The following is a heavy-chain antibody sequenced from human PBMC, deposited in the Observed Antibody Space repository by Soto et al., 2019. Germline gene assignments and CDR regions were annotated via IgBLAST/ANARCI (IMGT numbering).Heavy chain of an antibody. J-gene: IGHJ4*02. CDR2: IWYDGSNK. D-gene: IGHD3-9*01. V-gene: IGHV3-33*01. Sequence: GGSLRLSCAASGFTFSSYGMHWVRQAPGKGLEWVAVIWYDGSNKYYADSVKGRFTISRDNSKNTLYLQMNSLRAEDTAVYYCARSGNWRDYDIIRPHPLTNYFDYWGQGTLVTVSS. CDR3: ARSGNWRDYDIIRPHPLTNYFDY. CDR1: GFTFSSYG.